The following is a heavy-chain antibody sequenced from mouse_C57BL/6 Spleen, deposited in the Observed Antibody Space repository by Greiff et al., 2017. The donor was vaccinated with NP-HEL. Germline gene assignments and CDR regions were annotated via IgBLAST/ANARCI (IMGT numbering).Heavy chain of an antibody. CDR3: ARPGYSNDGGGLCAY. Sequence: EVQGVESGGGLVKPGGSLKLSCAASGFTFSDYGMHWVRQAPEKGLEWVAYISSGSSTIYYADTVKGRFTISRDNAKNTLFLQMTSLRSEDTAMYYCARPGYSNDGGGLCAYWGQGTLVTVSA. J-gene: IGHJ3*01. CDR1: GFTFSDYG. CDR2: ISSGSSTI. D-gene: IGHD2-12*01. V-gene: IGHV5-17*01.